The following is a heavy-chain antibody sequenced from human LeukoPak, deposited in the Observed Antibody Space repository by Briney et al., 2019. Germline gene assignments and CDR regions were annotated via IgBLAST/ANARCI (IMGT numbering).Heavy chain of an antibody. Sequence: PGGSLRLSCAASGFTFCDYEMIWVRQARGEGLEWLSYISVSGTTIHYADSVKGRFTISRDNAKKSVYLQMTSLRAEDTALYYCAKDATAVPGTVYMDVWGKGTTVTISS. CDR1: GFTFCDYE. CDR2: ISVSGTTI. CDR3: AKDATAVPGTVYMDV. V-gene: IGHV3-48*03. J-gene: IGHJ6*03. D-gene: IGHD2-2*01.